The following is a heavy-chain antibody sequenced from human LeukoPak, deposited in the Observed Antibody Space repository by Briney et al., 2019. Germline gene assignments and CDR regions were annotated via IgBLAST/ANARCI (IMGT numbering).Heavy chain of an antibody. CDR1: GNSVSTDSAA. CDR3: AREVDSTLDY. V-gene: IGHV6-1*01. D-gene: IGHD5-12*01. Sequence: PSQTLSLTCAISGNSVSTDSAAWNWIRQSPSRGLEWPVRTYYRSKWYTDYSVSERSRITINPDTSKNQLSLQLNSVTPEDTAVYYCAREVDSTLDYWGQGTLVTVSS. CDR2: TYYRSKWYT. J-gene: IGHJ4*02.